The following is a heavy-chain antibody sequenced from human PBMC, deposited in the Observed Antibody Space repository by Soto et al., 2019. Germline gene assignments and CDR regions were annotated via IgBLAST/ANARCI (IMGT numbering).Heavy chain of an antibody. V-gene: IGHV1-18*04. D-gene: IGHD2-21*01. CDR2: ISAYNGNT. CDR1: GYTFTSYG. J-gene: IGHJ5*02. CDR3: QRSPFPIWFDP. Sequence: ASVKVSCKASGYTFTSYGISWVRQAPGQGLEGMGWISAYNGNTNYAQKLQGRVTMTTDTSTSTAYMELRSLRSDDTTVYYCQRSPFPIWFDPWGQGTLVTVSS.